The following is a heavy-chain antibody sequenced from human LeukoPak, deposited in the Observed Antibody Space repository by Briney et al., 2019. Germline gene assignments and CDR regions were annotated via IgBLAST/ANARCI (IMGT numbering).Heavy chain of an antibody. CDR2: IFYSGSV. Sequence: SETLSLTCTVSGGSIRDNYYWAWIRQPPGKGREWIGSIFYSGSVYYNPSLKSRVAMDVDTSKNQFSLKVTSVTVADTAVYYCARRGSSSGYDYSDYWGQGTLVTV. V-gene: IGHV4-39*01. CDR1: GGSIRDNYY. J-gene: IGHJ4*02. D-gene: IGHD5-12*01. CDR3: ARRGSSSGYDYSDY.